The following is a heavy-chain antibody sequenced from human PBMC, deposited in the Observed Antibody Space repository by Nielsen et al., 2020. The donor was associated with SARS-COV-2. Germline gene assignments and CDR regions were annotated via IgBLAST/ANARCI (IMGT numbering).Heavy chain of an antibody. V-gene: IGHV4-34*01. J-gene: IGHJ6*03. D-gene: IGHD2-8*01. Sequence: WIRQPPGKGLEWIGEINHSGSTNYNPSLKSRVTISVDTSKNQFSLKLSSVTAADTAVYYCARDWGCTNGVCYFPMSYYYYYMDVWGKGTTVTVSS. CDR3: ARDWGCTNGVCYFPMSYYYYYMDV. CDR2: INHSGST.